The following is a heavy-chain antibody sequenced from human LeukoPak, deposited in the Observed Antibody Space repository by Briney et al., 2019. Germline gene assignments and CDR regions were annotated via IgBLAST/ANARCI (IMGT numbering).Heavy chain of an antibody. CDR2: IKQDGSEK. Sequence: GGSLRLSCAASGFTFSSYGMHWVRQAPGKGLEWVANIKQDGSEKYYVDSVKGRFTISRDNAKNSLYLQMNSLRAEDTAVYYCARDAGIAADWGQGTLVTVSS. V-gene: IGHV3-7*01. CDR1: GFTFSSYG. D-gene: IGHD6-13*01. CDR3: ARDAGIAAD. J-gene: IGHJ4*02.